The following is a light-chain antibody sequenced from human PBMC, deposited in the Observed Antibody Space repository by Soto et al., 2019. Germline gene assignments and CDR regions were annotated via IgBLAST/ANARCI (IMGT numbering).Light chain of an antibody. CDR2: WAS. CDR3: QQDYSTPPYT. Sequence: DIVMTQSPDSLAVSLGERATINRKSSQSVLYSSNNKNYLAWYQQKPGQPPKLLIYWASTRESGVPDRFSGSGSGTDFTLTISSLQAEDGAVYYCQQDYSTPPYTFGQGTKLEIK. V-gene: IGKV4-1*01. CDR1: QSVLYSSNNKNY. J-gene: IGKJ2*01.